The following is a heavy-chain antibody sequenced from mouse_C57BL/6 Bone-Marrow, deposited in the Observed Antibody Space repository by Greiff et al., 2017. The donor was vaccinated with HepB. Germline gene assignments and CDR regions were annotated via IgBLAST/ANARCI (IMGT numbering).Heavy chain of an antibody. CDR1: GYTFTSYW. CDR2: IDPSDSYT. CDR3: ARYYGSGGFAY. D-gene: IGHD1-1*01. Sequence: QVQLQQPGAELVKPGASVKLSCKASGYTFTSYWMQWVKQRPGQGLEWIGEIDPSDSYTNYNQKFKGKATLTEDTSSSTAYMQLSSLTSEDSAVYYCARYYGSGGFAYWGQGTLVTVSA. J-gene: IGHJ3*01. V-gene: IGHV1-50*01.